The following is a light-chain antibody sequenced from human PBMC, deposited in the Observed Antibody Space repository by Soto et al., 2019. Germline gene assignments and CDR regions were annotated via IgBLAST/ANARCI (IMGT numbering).Light chain of an antibody. V-gene: IGKV1-39*01. CDR1: QSVGGD. Sequence: DIQITQSPGSVSASLGGIVTITCRASQSVGGDLNWYQQKPGKPPNLLIYAASSLQSGVPSRFSGSGSGTHFTLTISSLQAEDFATYYCQQINSIPISFGQGTRLEIK. J-gene: IGKJ5*01. CDR3: QQINSIPIS. CDR2: AAS.